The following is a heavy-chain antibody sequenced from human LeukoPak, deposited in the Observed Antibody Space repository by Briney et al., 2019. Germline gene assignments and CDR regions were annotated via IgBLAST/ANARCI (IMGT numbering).Heavy chain of an antibody. CDR3: AKHEGVGAYSQPFDY. Sequence: GGSLRLSCAASGFTFSSYAMSWVRQAPGKGLEWVSAISGSGGSTYYADSVKGRFTISRDNSKNTLYLQMSSLRAEDTAVYYCAKHEGVGAYSQPFDYWGQGTLVTVSS. D-gene: IGHD1-26*01. CDR2: ISGSGGST. CDR1: GFTFSSYA. J-gene: IGHJ4*02. V-gene: IGHV3-23*01.